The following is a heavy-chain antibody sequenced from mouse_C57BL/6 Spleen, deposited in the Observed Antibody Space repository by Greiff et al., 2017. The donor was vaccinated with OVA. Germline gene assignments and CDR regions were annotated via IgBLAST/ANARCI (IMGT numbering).Heavy chain of an antibody. CDR1: GFSLTSYG. Sequence: QVQLQQSGPGLVAPSQSLSITCTVSGFSLTSYGVDWVRQSPGKGLEWLGVIWGVGSTNHNSAPKFRLSISKDNSKSQVFLKMNSLQTDDTAMYYCASGTGRGFAYWGQGTLVTVSA. CDR2: IWGVGST. D-gene: IGHD4-1*01. J-gene: IGHJ3*01. CDR3: ASGTGRGFAY. V-gene: IGHV2-6*01.